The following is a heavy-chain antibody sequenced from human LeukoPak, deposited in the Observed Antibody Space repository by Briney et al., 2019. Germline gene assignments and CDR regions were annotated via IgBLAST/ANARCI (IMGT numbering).Heavy chain of an antibody. CDR3: ATHCSGAACFDY. Sequence: ASVKVSCKASGYTFVDYSIHWVRQAPGQGLEWMGEINPNNGDTNFAPEFQGRGTMTRDTSITTAFMELSSLRYADTAIYYCATHCSGAACFDYWGQGTLVTVSS. D-gene: IGHD2-15*01. CDR1: GYTFVDYS. V-gene: IGHV1-2*02. CDR2: INPNNGDT. J-gene: IGHJ4*02.